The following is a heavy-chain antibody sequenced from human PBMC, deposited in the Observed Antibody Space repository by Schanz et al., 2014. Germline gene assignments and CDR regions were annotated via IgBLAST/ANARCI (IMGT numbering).Heavy chain of an antibody. CDR2: ISGSGGST. J-gene: IGHJ4*02. Sequence: EVQLLESGGGLVQPGGSLRLSCAASGFTFSDAWMTWVRQAPGKGLEWVSAISGSGGSTVYADSVKGRFTISRDNSNNTVFLQMNSLRAEDTAVYYCAKHVRSLTGNDYWGQGTLVTVSS. D-gene: IGHD3-9*01. CDR1: GFTFSDAW. V-gene: IGHV3-23*01. CDR3: AKHVRSLTGNDY.